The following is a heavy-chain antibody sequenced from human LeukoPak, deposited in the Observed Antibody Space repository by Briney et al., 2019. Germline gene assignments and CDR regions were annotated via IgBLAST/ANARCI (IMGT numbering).Heavy chain of an antibody. V-gene: IGHV3-15*01. CDR1: GFTFSNAW. CDR3: TASYYDILTGYLGPEYYYYGMDV. D-gene: IGHD3-9*01. CDR2: IKSNTDGGTT. Sequence: PGGSLRLSCAASGFTFSNAWMSWVRQAPGKGLEWVGRIKSNTDGGTTDYAAPVKGRFTISRDDSKNTLYLQMNSLKTEDTAVYYCTASYYDILTGYLGPEYYYYGMDVWGKGTTVTVSS. J-gene: IGHJ6*04.